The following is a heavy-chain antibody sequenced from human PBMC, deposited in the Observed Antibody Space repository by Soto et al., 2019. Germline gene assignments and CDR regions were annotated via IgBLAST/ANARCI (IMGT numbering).Heavy chain of an antibody. CDR3: VNAYDSSGYYYYYGMDV. CDR1: GFTFSSYA. Sequence: EVQLLESGGGLVQPGGSLRLSCAASGFTFSSYAMSWVRQAPGKGLEWVSAISGSGGSTYYADSVKGRFTISRDNSKNTLYLQMNSLRAEDTAVYYCVNAYDSSGYYYYYGMDVWGQGTTVTVSS. D-gene: IGHD3-22*01. V-gene: IGHV3-23*01. CDR2: ISGSGGST. J-gene: IGHJ6*02.